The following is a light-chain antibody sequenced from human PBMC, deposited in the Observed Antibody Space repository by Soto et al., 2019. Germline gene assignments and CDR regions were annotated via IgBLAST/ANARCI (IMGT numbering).Light chain of an antibody. J-gene: IGKJ1*01. CDR1: QSVGSTY. CDR3: QQYGSSRST. CDR2: GAS. Sequence: EIVLTQSPGTLSLSPGERATLSCRASQSVGSTYLAWYQQKPGQAPRLLIYGASSRATGIPHRFSGSGSGTEFTLSISGLEPEDFAVYYCQQYGSSRSTFGQGTKVEI. V-gene: IGKV3-20*01.